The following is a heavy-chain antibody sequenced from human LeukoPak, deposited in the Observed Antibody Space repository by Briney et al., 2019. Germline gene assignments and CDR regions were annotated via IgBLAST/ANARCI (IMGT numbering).Heavy chain of an antibody. J-gene: IGHJ4*02. V-gene: IGHV1-2*06. CDR1: GYTFTGYY. D-gene: IGHD1-20*01. CDR3: AVTWPITGTDY. CDR2: INPNSGGT. Sequence: ASVKVSCKASGYTFTGYYMHWVRQTPGQGLEWMGRINPNSGGTNYAQKFQGRVTMTRDTSISTAYMELSRLRSDDTAVYYCAVTWPITGTDYWGQGTLVTVSS.